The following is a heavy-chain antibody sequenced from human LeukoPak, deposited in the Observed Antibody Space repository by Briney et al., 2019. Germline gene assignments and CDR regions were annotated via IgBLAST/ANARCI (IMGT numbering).Heavy chain of an antibody. D-gene: IGHD2-8*02. V-gene: IGHV4-38-2*01. CDR1: GYSVSSDHY. Sequence: SETLSLTCSVSGYSVSSDHYWGWIRQPPGKGLGWIGTVYHAGSNYNNPSLESRLTISMDTSKNQYSLKLTSVTVADTAVYYCARTYWAHDAFDIWGQGTMVTVSS. CDR3: ARTYWAHDAFDI. J-gene: IGHJ3*02. CDR2: VYHAGSN.